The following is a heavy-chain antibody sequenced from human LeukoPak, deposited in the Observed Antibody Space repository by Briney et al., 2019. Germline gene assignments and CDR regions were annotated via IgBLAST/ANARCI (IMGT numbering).Heavy chain of an antibody. Sequence: PSETLSLTCAVYGGSFSGYYWSWIRQPPGKGLEWIGEINHSGSTNYNPSLKSRVTISVDTSKNQFSLKLSSVTAADTAVYYCARGPHNYYDSSGYYYNYYYYGMDVWGQGATVTVSS. V-gene: IGHV4-34*01. CDR3: ARGPHNYYDSSGYYYNYYYYGMDV. CDR2: INHSGST. CDR1: GGSFSGYY. J-gene: IGHJ6*02. D-gene: IGHD3-22*01.